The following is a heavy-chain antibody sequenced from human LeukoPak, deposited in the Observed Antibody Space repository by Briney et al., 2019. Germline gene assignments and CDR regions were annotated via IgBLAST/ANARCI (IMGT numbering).Heavy chain of an antibody. D-gene: IGHD3-3*01. V-gene: IGHV4-38-2*02. CDR2: TYHTGST. J-gene: IGHJ6*03. CDR3: ARIQRRITIFGVVTTKKAYYYMDV. Sequence: SETLSLTCTVSGYSISSGYYWGWIRQPPGQGLEWVGSTYHTGSTYYNPSLKSRVTISVDTSKNQFSLKLSSVTAADTAVYYCARIQRRITIFGVVTTKKAYYYMDVWGKGTTVTVSS. CDR1: GYSISSGYY.